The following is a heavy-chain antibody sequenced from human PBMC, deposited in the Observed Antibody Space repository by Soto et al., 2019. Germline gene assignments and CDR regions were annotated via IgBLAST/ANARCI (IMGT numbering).Heavy chain of an antibody. Sequence: PETLSLTCTVSGGSISSYYWSWIRQPPGKGLEWIGYIYYSGSTNYNPSLKSRVTISVETSKNQFSLKLSSVTAADTAVYYCARHMTTVTYYYMDVWGKGTTVTVSS. V-gene: IGHV4-59*08. CDR2: IYYSGST. CDR1: GGSISSYY. CDR3: ARHMTTVTYYYMDV. D-gene: IGHD4-17*01. J-gene: IGHJ6*03.